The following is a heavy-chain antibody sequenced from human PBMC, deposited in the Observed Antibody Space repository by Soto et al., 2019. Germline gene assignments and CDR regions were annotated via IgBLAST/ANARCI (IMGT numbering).Heavy chain of an antibody. V-gene: IGHV4-31*03. D-gene: IGHD3-3*01. J-gene: IGHJ3*02. CDR1: GGPISSGAYY. Sequence: PSETLSLTCTVSGGPISSGAYYWSWIRQHPGKGLEWIGYIYHSGSTYFSPSLKSRATISKDTSKNQFSLKLSSVTAADTAVYFCVRGNFQGAFDIWGQGTMVTVSS. CDR2: IYHSGST. CDR3: VRGNFQGAFDI.